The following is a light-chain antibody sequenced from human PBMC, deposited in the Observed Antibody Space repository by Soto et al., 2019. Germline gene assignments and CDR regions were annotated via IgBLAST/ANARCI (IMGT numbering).Light chain of an antibody. Sequence: DIVLTQSPGTLSLSPGERATLSCRASQSVYSSYLAWYQQKPGQAPRLLIYGASNSATGIPDRFSGSGSGTDFTRIISRLEPEDFAVYYCQHYDPSFPFTFGPGTRVDIK. V-gene: IGKV3-20*01. CDR3: QHYDPSFPFT. CDR1: QSVYSSY. J-gene: IGKJ3*01. CDR2: GAS.